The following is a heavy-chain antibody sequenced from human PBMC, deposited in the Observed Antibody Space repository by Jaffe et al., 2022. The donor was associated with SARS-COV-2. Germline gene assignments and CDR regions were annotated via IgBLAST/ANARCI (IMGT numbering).Heavy chain of an antibody. J-gene: IGHJ4*02. CDR1: GFTFSGFW. CDR3: ARDAPRANGGSDF. V-gene: IGHV3-7*03. CDR2: IKVDGSEK. Sequence: EVQLMESGGGLVQPGGSLRLSCAASGFTFSGFWMSWVRQAPGKGLEWVANIKVDGSEKNYVDSVKGRFTISRDNAKNSVFLQMNSLRAEDTAVYYCARDAPRANGGSDFWGQGTLVTVS. D-gene: IGHD2-15*01.